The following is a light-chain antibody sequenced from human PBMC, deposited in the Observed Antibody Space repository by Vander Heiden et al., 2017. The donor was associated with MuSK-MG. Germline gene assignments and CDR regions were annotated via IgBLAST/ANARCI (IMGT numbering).Light chain of an antibody. CDR2: GAS. Sequence: EIVMTQSPATLSVSPGERATLSCRASQSVSSNLAWYQQKPGQAPRLLIYGASTRATGIPARFSGSGSGTEFTLKISRLQSEDFAVYYCKQYKQTPRTFGQGTKVEIK. CDR1: QSVSSN. CDR3: KQYKQTPRT. V-gene: IGKV3-15*01. J-gene: IGKJ1*01.